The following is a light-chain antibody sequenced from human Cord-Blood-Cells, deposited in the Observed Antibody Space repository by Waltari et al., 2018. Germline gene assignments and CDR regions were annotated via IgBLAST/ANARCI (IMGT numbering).Light chain of an antibody. Sequence: DIQMTQSPSSLSASVGDRVTITCRASQIISNYLNWYQQKPGKAPKLLVYAASSLQSGVPSMCIGSGSSTDFTLIISSLQPDDFATYYCQQSYSTPPLTFGQGTKVEIK. V-gene: IGKV1-39*01. J-gene: IGKJ1*01. CDR2: AAS. CDR3: QQSYSTPPLT. CDR1: QIISNY.